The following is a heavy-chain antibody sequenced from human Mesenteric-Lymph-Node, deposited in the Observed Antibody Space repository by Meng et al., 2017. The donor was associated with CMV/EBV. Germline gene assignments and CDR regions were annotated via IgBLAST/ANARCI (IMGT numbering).Heavy chain of an antibody. CDR1: GFTVSSNY. D-gene: IGHD3-10*01. Sequence: GESLKISCAASGFTVSSNYMSWVRQAPGKGLEWVSVIYSGGSTYYADSVKGRFTISRDNSRNTLYLQMNSLRVEDTAVYFCAREEKYASGNYPDTFDIWGQGTMVTVSS. V-gene: IGHV3-53*01. J-gene: IGHJ3*02. CDR3: AREEKYASGNYPDTFDI. CDR2: IYSGGST.